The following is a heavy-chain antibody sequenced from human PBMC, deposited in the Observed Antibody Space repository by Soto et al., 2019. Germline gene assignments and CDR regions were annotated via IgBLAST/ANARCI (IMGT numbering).Heavy chain of an antibody. D-gene: IGHD3-16*01. J-gene: IGHJ3*02. CDR3: ARENGGDHPDAFDI. CDR2: IYYSGST. V-gene: IGHV4-59*01. CDR1: GGSISSYY. Sequence: QVQLQESGPGLVKPSETLSLTCTVSGGSISSYYWSWIRQPPGKGLEWIGYIYYSGSTNYNPSLKSRVTISVDTSKNQFSLKLSSVTAAVTAVYYCARENGGDHPDAFDIWGQGTMVTVSS.